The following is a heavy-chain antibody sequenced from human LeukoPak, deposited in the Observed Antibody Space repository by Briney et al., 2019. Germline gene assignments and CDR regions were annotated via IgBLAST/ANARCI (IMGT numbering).Heavy chain of an antibody. J-gene: IGHJ4*02. CDR2: IKEDGSEK. V-gene: IGHV3-7*01. CDR1: GFTFSYYC. D-gene: IGHD3-3*01. Sequence: GGSLRLSCAASGFTFSYYCMSWVRQAPGKGLEWVANIKEDGSEKYYVDSVKGRFTISRDNAKNSLYLQMNSLRAEETAVYYFARDRNDFWSGFFHYWGQGILVNVSS. CDR3: ARDRNDFWSGFFHY.